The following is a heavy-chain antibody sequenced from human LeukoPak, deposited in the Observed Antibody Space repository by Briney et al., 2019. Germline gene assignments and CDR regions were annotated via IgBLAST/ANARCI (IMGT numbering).Heavy chain of an antibody. D-gene: IGHD3-10*01. J-gene: IGHJ6*03. CDR2: IIPIFGTS. CDR1: GGTFSNYA. CDR3: ARPRFPYYRLSGPDYYYMDV. V-gene: IGHV1-69*06. Sequence: SVKVSCTASGGTFSNYAISWVRQAPGQGLEWMGGIIPIFGTSNYAQKFQGRVRITADKSMTTAYMELTSLRSEDTAVYYCARPRFPYYRLSGPDYYYMDVWGKGTTVTVSS.